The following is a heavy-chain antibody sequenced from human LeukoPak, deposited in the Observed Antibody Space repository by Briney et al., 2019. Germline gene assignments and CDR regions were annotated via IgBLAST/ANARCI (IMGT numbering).Heavy chain of an antibody. Sequence: SETLSLTCTVSSGSISTSSDYWGWIRQPPGKGLQYIGNVYYSGTTYYSPSLKSRVTISVDTSKNQFSLKVSSVTAADTAVYYCARDRTGGYEGYYFDYWGQGTLVTVSS. CDR3: ARDRTGGYEGYYFDY. CDR1: SGSISTSSDY. CDR2: VYYSGTT. J-gene: IGHJ4*02. V-gene: IGHV4-39*07. D-gene: IGHD3-16*01.